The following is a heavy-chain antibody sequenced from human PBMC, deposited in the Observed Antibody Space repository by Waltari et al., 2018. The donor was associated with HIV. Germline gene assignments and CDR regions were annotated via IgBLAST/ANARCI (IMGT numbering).Heavy chain of an antibody. CDR1: GFTFSGYW. Sequence: EVQLVESGGGLVQPGGSLRLSCAASGFTFSGYWMYWVHQAPGKGLVWVSRINTDGSSKKYADSVKGRFTISRDNAKNTLYLQMNSLRAEDTAVYYCARGDGYNYGAYWGQGTLVTVSS. V-gene: IGHV3-74*01. D-gene: IGHD5-12*01. CDR3: ARGDGYNYGAY. J-gene: IGHJ4*02. CDR2: INTDGSSK.